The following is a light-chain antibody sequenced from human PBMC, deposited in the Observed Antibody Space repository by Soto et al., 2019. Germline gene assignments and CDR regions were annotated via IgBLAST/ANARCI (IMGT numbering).Light chain of an antibody. CDR3: QQYGSSPRT. J-gene: IGKJ1*01. Sequence: EIVLTQSPGTVSLSPGERATLSCRASQSVSSSYLAWYQQKPGQAPRLLIYGASNRATGIPDRFSGSGSGTDFTLTISRLEPEDFAVYYCQQYGSSPRTFGQGTKVDIK. CDR2: GAS. V-gene: IGKV3-20*01. CDR1: QSVSSSY.